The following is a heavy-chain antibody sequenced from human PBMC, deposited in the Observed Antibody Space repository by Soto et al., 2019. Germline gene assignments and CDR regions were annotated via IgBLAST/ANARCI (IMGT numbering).Heavy chain of an antibody. CDR2: IKSKTDGGTT. V-gene: IGHV3-15*01. CDR3: TTDFYSAGTVDP. D-gene: IGHD6-13*01. Sequence: GGSLRLSCAASGFTFSNAWMSWVRQAPGKGLEWVGRIKSKTDGGTTDYAAPVKGRFTISRDDSKNTLYLQMNSLKTEDTAVYYCTTDFYSAGTVDPWGQGTLVTVSS. J-gene: IGHJ5*02. CDR1: GFTFSNAW.